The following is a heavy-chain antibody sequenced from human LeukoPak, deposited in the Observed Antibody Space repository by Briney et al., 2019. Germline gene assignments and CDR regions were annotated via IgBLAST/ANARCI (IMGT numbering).Heavy chain of an antibody. J-gene: IGHJ4*02. Sequence: ASVKVSCKASGYTFTGYYMHWVRQAPGQGLEWMGWINPNSGGTNYAQKFQGRVTMTRDTSISTAYMELSRLRSDDTAVYYCARVTRRWRFLDYWGQETLVTVSS. V-gene: IGHV1-2*02. D-gene: IGHD2-21*01. CDR3: ARVTRRWRFLDY. CDR1: GYTFTGYY. CDR2: INPNSGGT.